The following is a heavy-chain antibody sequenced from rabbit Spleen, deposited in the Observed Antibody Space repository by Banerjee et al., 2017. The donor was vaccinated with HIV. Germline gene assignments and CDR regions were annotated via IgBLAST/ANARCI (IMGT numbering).Heavy chain of an antibody. CDR2: IDTGGSCFT. J-gene: IGHJ6*01. CDR1: GVSFSSSSY. D-gene: IGHD1-1*01. Sequence: QSLEESGGDLVKPGASLTLTCTASGVSFSSSSYMCWGRHAPGKGLEWIACIDTGGSCFTYFATWAKGRFTCSKTSSTTVTLQMTRLTAADTATYFCARDTSTSFSSYGMDLWGPGTLVTVS. CDR3: ARDTSTSFSSYGMDL. V-gene: IGHV1S40*01.